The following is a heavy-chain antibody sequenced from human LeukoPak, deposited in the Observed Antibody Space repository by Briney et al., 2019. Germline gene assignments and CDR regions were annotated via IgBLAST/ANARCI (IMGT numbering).Heavy chain of an antibody. V-gene: IGHV1-2*02. Sequence: ASVKVSCKASGYTFTGYYMHWVRQAPGQGLEWMGWINPNSGGTNYAQKFQGRVTMTRDTSISTAYMELSRLRSDDTAGYYCARAWPRIAAAGTDGMDVWGQGTTVTVSS. J-gene: IGHJ6*02. CDR3: ARAWPRIAAAGTDGMDV. CDR1: GYTFTGYY. D-gene: IGHD6-13*01. CDR2: INPNSGGT.